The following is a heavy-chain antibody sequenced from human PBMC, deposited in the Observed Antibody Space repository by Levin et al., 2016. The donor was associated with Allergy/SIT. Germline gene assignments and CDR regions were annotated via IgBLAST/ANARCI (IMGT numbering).Heavy chain of an antibody. Sequence: GGSLRLSCATSGFTFSSYWMHWVRQAPGKGLVWVSRINSDGSSPRYADSVRGRFSISRDNAKNSVHLQMNSLRAEDTAVYYCARGGIHGGNAWARGDYWGQGALVTVSS. D-gene: IGHD3-16*01. CDR3: ARGGIHGGNAWARGDY. CDR2: INSDGSSP. V-gene: IGHV3-74*01. CDR1: GFTFSSYW. J-gene: IGHJ4*02.